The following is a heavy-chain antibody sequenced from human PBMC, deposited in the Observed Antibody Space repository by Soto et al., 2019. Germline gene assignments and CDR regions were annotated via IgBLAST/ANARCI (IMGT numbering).Heavy chain of an antibody. J-gene: IGHJ4*02. CDR3: ARVTDGRNHFDH. D-gene: IGHD2-21*02. Sequence: LSLTCTVSGDSISSSGYYWGWIRQPPGKGLEWIGTIYYSGNTYYNPSLQSRVTISVDTSKNQFSLNLRSVTAADTAVYYCARVTDGRNHFDHWGQGTLVTVSS. V-gene: IGHV4-39*01. CDR1: GDSISSSGYY. CDR2: IYYSGNT.